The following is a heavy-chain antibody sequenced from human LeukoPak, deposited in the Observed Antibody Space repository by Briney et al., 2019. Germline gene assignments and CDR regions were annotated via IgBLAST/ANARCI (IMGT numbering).Heavy chain of an antibody. Sequence: GSLRLSCAVSGVTLSNYGMSWVRQAPGKGLEWVAGLSGSGGGTNYADSVQGRFTISRDNPKNTLYLQMNSLRAEDTAVYFCAKRGVVIRVFLVGFHKEAYYFDSWGQGALVTVSS. V-gene: IGHV3-23*01. CDR1: GVTLSNYG. D-gene: IGHD3-10*01. J-gene: IGHJ4*02. CDR3: AKRGVVIRVFLVGFHKEAYYFDS. CDR2: LSGSGGGT.